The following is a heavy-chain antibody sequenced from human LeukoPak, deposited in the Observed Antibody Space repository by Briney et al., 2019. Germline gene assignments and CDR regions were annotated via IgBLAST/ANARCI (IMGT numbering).Heavy chain of an antibody. CDR3: ARSEGSQVTTGYFDY. Sequence: ASVKVSCKVSGYTLTELSMHWVRQAPGKGLEWMGGFDPEDGETIYAQKFQGRVTMTEDTSTDTAYMELSSLRAEDTAVYYCARSEGSQVTTGYFDYWGQGTLVTVSS. CDR1: GYTLTELS. V-gene: IGHV1-24*01. CDR2: FDPEDGET. D-gene: IGHD4-17*01. J-gene: IGHJ4*02.